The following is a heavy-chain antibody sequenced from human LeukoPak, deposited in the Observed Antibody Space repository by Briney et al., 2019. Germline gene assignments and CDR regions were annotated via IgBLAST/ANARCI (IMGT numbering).Heavy chain of an antibody. V-gene: IGHV3-53*01. Sequence: GGSLRLSCATSGFTFSQFGMTWVRQAPGKGLEWVSVIYSGGSTYYADSVKGRFTISRDNSKNTLYLQMNSLRAEDTAVYYCARETVGGSDYWGQGTLVTVSS. D-gene: IGHD1-26*01. CDR1: GFTFSQFG. CDR2: IYSGGST. CDR3: ARETVGGSDY. J-gene: IGHJ4*02.